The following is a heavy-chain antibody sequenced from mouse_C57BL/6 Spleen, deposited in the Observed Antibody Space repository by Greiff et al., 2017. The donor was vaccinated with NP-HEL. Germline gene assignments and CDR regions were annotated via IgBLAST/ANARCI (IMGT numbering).Heavy chain of an antibody. D-gene: IGHD1-1*01. Sequence: QVQLKQSGAELMKPGASVKLSCKATGYTFTGYWIEWVKQRPGHGLEWIGEILPGSGSTNYNEKFKGKATFTADTSSNTAYMQLSSLTTEDSAIYYCARSLKFITTVVAYYFDYWGQGTTLTVSS. V-gene: IGHV1-9*01. CDR2: ILPGSGST. CDR3: ARSLKFITTVVAYYFDY. J-gene: IGHJ2*01. CDR1: GYTFTGYW.